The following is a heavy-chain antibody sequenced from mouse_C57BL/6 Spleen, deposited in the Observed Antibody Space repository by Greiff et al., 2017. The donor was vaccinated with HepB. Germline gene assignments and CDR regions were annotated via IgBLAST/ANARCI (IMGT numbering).Heavy chain of an antibody. D-gene: IGHD1-1*01. Sequence: QVQLQQSGAELVKPGASVKLSCKASGYTFTEYTIHWVKQRAGQGLEWIGWFYPGSGSIKYNEKFKDKATLTADKSSSTVDMELSRLTSEDSAVYFCARHPDYYGSSHWYFDVWGTGTTVTVSS. CDR2: FYPGSGSI. V-gene: IGHV1-62-2*01. CDR3: ARHPDYYGSSHWYFDV. CDR1: GYTFTEYT. J-gene: IGHJ1*03.